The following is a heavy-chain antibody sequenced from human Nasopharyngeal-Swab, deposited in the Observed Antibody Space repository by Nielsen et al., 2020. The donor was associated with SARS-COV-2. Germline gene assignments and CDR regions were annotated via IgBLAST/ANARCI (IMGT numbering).Heavy chain of an antibody. Sequence: GGSLRLSCKGSGYSFTSYWIGWVRQMPGKGLEWMGIIYPGDSDTRYSPSFQGQVTISADKSISTAYLQWSSLKASDTAMYYCARHQGITIFGSGPLDYWGQGTLVTVSS. CDR1: GYSFTSYW. CDR3: ARHQGITIFGSGPLDY. D-gene: IGHD3-3*01. V-gene: IGHV5-51*01. CDR2: IYPGDSDT. J-gene: IGHJ4*02.